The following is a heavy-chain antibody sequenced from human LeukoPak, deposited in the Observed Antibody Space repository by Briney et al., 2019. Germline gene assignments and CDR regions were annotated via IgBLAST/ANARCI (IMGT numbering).Heavy chain of an antibody. V-gene: IGHV3-7*03. Sequence: GALRLSCAASGFTFSSYWMNWARQAPGKGLEWVASINHNGNVNYYVDSVKGRFTISRDNAKNSLYLQMSNLRAEDTAVYFCARGGGLDVWGQGATVTVSS. CDR1: GFTFSSYW. CDR2: INHNGNVN. D-gene: IGHD3-16*01. CDR3: ARGGGLDV. J-gene: IGHJ6*02.